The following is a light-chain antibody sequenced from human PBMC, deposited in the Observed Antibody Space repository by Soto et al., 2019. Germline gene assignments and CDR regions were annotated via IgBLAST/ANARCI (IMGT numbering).Light chain of an antibody. V-gene: IGLV1-40*01. CDR1: RSNIGAGYD. CDR2: GNT. Sequence: QSVLTQPPSVSGAPGQRVTISCTGRRSNIGAGYDVHWYHQVPGTAPKLLIYGNTNRPSGVPDRFSGSKSDTSAALAITGLQAEDEADYYCQSYDSSLSGSVFGGGTELTVL. CDR3: QSYDSSLSGSV. J-gene: IGLJ3*02.